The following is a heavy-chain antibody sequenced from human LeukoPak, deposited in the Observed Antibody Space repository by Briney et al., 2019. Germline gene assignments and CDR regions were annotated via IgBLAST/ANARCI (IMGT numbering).Heavy chain of an antibody. CDR1: GFSFSNYW. J-gene: IGHJ4*02. Sequence: GGSLRLSCAASGFSFSNYWMHWVRQAPGKGLVWVSRTNSDGSTTDYADSVKGRFTISRDNAKNTLYLQMNSLRAEDTAVYYCADLGYCSGGSCSSTDSYWGQGTLVTVSS. CDR2: TNSDGSTT. CDR3: ADLGYCSGGSCSSTDSY. V-gene: IGHV3-74*01. D-gene: IGHD2-15*01.